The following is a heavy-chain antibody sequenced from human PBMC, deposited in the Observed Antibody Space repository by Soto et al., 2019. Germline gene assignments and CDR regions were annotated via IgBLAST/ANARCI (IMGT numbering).Heavy chain of an antibody. V-gene: IGHV4-31*03. CDR3: ARVSYSSYPRYCYYGMDV. Sequence: TLSLTCTVPGGSISSGDYYWSWIRQHPGKSLEWIGHIYHSGSTYYNPSLQSRVTISVDTSKNQFSLKLNSVTAADTAVYYCARVSYSSYPRYCYYGMDVWGQGTTV. J-gene: IGHJ6*02. CDR2: IYHSGST. D-gene: IGHD6-6*01. CDR1: GGSISSGDYY.